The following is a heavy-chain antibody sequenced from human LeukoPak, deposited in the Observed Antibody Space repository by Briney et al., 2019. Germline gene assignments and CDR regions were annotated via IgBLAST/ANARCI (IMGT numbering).Heavy chain of an antibody. J-gene: IGHJ3*02. D-gene: IGHD2-15*01. CDR3: AKGTTGYCSGATCYPFDM. CDR2: SAGSGGGGGT. V-gene: IGHV3-23*01. CDR1: GFTFSSYG. Sequence: GGSLRLSCVASGFTFSSYGMNWVRQAPGKELEWVSSSAGSGGGGGTYYANSVKGRFTISRDSSKNTLFLHMNSLRVEDTAVYYCAKGTTGYCSGATCYPFDMWGQGTVVTVS.